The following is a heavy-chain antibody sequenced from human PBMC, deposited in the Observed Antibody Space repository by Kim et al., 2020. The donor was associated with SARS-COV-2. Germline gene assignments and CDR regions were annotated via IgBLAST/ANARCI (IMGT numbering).Heavy chain of an antibody. V-gene: IGHV1-3*01. CDR2: INAGNGNT. J-gene: IGHJ1*01. CDR1: GYTFTSYA. D-gene: IGHD2-2*01. Sequence: ASVKVSCKASGYTFTSYAMHWVRQAPGQRLEWMGWINAGNGNTKYSQKFQGRVTITRDTSASTAYMELSSLRAEDTAVYYCARGKGYQLIVMSFALVPDPPEEYFQHWGQCTLVTVSS. CDR3: ARGKGYQLIVMSFALVPDPPEEYFQH.